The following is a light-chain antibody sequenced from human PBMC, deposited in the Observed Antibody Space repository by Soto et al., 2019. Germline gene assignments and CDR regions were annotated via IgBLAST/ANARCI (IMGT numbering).Light chain of an antibody. CDR2: SSN. CDR1: NSNIGSNY. CDR3: AAWDDSLSGWV. J-gene: IGLJ3*02. V-gene: IGLV1-47*02. Sequence: QSVLTQPPSASGTPGQRVTISCSGSNSNIGSNYVYWYQQLPGAAPKLLIYSSNHRPSGVPDRFSGSKSGTSASLAISGLRSEDEADYHCAAWDDSLSGWVFGGCTNLTVL.